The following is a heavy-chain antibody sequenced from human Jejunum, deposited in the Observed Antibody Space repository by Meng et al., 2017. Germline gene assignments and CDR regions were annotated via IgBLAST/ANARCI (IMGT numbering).Heavy chain of an antibody. Sequence: QGHGAGPRLVGSGEGLSPPFTVLGDPVSIDNYYWSWFRQPPGKGLEWIGYIYYSGSTDHNPSLKSRVTMSVDTSRNQFSLNLSSVTAADTAVYYCARVILYSGSYYFDSWGQGTLVTVSS. CDR2: IYYSGST. J-gene: IGHJ4*02. D-gene: IGHD1-26*01. CDR1: GDPVSIDNYY. CDR3: ARVILYSGSYYFDS. V-gene: IGHV4-61*01.